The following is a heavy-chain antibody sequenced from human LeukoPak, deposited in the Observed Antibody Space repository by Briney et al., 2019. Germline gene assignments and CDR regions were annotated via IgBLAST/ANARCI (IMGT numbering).Heavy chain of an antibody. CDR3: ARSLSRGYSGFRVSPFDY. Sequence: SETLSLTCAVSGYSISSGYYWGWIRQPPGKGLEWIGSMFHSGSTYYNPSLKSRVTISVDKSKNHFSLKLSSVTAADTAVYYCARSLSRGYSGFRVSPFDYWGQGTLATVSP. J-gene: IGHJ4*02. D-gene: IGHD5-12*01. CDR2: MFHSGST. CDR1: GYSISSGYY. V-gene: IGHV4-38-2*01.